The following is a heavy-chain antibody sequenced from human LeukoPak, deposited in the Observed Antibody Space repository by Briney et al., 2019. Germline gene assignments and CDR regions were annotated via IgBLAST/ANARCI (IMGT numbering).Heavy chain of an antibody. CDR2: IYYSGST. CDR3: AREVAAGDGGY. V-gene: IGHV4-59*12. Sequence: SETLSLTCTVSGGSISSYYWSWIRQPPGKGLEWIGYIYYSGSTNYNPALKSRVTISLDTSKNQFSLKLSSVTAADTAVYYCAREVAAGDGGYWGQGILVTVSS. D-gene: IGHD5-12*01. J-gene: IGHJ4*02. CDR1: GGSISSYY.